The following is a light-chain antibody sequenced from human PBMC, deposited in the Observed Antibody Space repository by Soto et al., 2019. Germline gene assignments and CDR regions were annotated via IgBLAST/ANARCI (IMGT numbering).Light chain of an antibody. J-gene: IGLJ2*01. Sequence: QSALTQPASVSGSPGQSITISCTGTSSDVGGYNYVSWYQQHPGKAPKLMIYDVSNRPSGVSNRFSGSKSGNTASLTIYGLQAEDEADYYCSSYTSSSIPVVFGGGTKLTVL. CDR1: SSDVGGYNY. V-gene: IGLV2-14*01. CDR3: SSYTSSSIPVV. CDR2: DVS.